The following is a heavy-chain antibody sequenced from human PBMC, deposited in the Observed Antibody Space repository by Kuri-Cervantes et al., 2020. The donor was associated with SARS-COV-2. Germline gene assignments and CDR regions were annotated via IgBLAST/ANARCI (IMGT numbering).Heavy chain of an antibody. J-gene: IGHJ5*02. D-gene: IGHD2-2*01. CDR1: GFTVSSNG. CDR2: ISGGST. V-gene: IGHV3-38-3*01. Sequence: GGSLRLSCAASGFTVSSNGMSWVRQAPGKGLEWVSSISGGSTYYADSRKGRFTISRDNSKNTLYLQMNSLRAEDTAVYYCAKDFLLGYCSSTSCYPGYNWFDPWGQGTLVTVSS. CDR3: AKDFLLGYCSSTSCYPGYNWFDP.